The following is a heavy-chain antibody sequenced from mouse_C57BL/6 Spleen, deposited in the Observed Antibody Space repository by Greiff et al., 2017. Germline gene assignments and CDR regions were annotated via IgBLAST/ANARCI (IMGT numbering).Heavy chain of an antibody. J-gene: IGHJ3*01. Sequence: QVQLQQSGAELARPGASVKLSCKASGYTFTSYGISWVKQRPGQGLEWIGEIYPRSGNTYYNEKFKGKATLTADKSSSTAYMELRSLTSEDSAVYFCARGFTTGFAYWGQGTLVTVSA. CDR3: ARGFTTGFAY. CDR1: GYTFTSYG. CDR2: IYPRSGNT. D-gene: IGHD1-1*01. V-gene: IGHV1-81*01.